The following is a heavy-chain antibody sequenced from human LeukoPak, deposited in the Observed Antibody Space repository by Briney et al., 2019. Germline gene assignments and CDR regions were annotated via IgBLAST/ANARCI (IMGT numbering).Heavy chain of an antibody. V-gene: IGHV1-2*04. Sequence: ASVKVSCKASGYTFTDYHMHWVRQAPGQGLEWMGCTDLYTGGAHYAQKFQDWLSMTRDTSINTAYMELSSLRSDDAAVYYCARDILGRSNGGSNYFGMEVWGQGTTVTVSS. CDR3: ARDILGRSNGGSNYFGMEV. J-gene: IGHJ6*02. CDR2: TDLYTGGA. CDR1: GYTFTDYH. D-gene: IGHD2-15*01.